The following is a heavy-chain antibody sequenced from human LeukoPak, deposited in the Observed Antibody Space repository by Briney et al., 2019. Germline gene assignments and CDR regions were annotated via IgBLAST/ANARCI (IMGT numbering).Heavy chain of an antibody. CDR2: FDPEDGET. Sequence: ASVKVSCKFSGHILPELSMHWVRQAPGKGAEWVGGFDPEDGETIYAQKFQGRFTMTEDTSTDTAYMELSSLRSEDTAVYYCATGLFGSGSYYFYFDYWGQGTLVTVSS. D-gene: IGHD3-10*01. CDR3: ATGLFGSGSYYFYFDY. J-gene: IGHJ4*02. V-gene: IGHV1-24*01. CDR1: GHILPELS.